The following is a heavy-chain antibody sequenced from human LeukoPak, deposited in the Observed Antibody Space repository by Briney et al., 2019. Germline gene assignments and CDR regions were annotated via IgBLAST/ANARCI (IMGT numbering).Heavy chain of an antibody. CDR3: AKYSSSSNYYYGMDV. CDR1: GFTFSSYG. D-gene: IGHD6-6*01. CDR2: IWFDGSDK. J-gene: IGHJ6*02. Sequence: GGSLRLSCAASGFTFSSYGMHWVRQAPGKGLEWVAVIWFDGSDKYYADSVKGRFTISRDNSKNTLYLQMNSLRDEDTAVYYCAKYSSSSNYYYGMDVWGQGTTVTVS. V-gene: IGHV3-33*06.